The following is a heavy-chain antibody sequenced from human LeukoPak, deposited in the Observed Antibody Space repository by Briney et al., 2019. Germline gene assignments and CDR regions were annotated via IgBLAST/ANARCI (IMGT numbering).Heavy chain of an antibody. J-gene: IGHJ4*02. CDR2: INPSGGST. Sequence: SVKVSCKGFGYPFPGFYIHWVRQAPGQGLGWMGIINPSGGSTSYAQKFQGRVTMTRGTSTSTVYMELSSLRSEDTAVYYCARDVNWGIPDYWGQGTLVTVSS. CDR1: GYPFPGFY. D-gene: IGHD7-27*01. V-gene: IGHV1-46*01. CDR3: ARDVNWGIPDY.